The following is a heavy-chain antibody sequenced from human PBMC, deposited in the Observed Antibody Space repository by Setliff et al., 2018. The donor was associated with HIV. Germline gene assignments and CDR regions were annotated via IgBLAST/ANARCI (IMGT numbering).Heavy chain of an antibody. D-gene: IGHD3-3*02. J-gene: IGHJ5*02. CDR1: GGSISSSSHY. Sequence: SETLSLTCTVSGGSISSSSHYWGWIRQPPGKGLEWIGSIYYSGSTYYNPSLKSRVTISVDTSKNRFSLKVNSVSAADTAVYYCARSDVLEFLEWSPEGCFDPWGQGTLVTVSS. CDR2: IYYSGST. V-gene: IGHV4-39*07. CDR3: ARSDVLEFLEWSPEGCFDP.